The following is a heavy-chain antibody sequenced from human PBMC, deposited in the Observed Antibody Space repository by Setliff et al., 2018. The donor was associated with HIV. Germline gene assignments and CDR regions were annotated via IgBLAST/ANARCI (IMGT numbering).Heavy chain of an antibody. V-gene: IGHV3-23*01. CDR3: AKVRYSSGWYSNYYYYYGMDV. CDR1: GFTFSSYA. D-gene: IGHD6-19*01. Sequence: GGSLRLSCAASGFTFSSYAMSWVRQAPGKGLEWVSAISGSGGSTYYADSVKGRFTISRDNSKNTLYLQMNSLRAEDTAVYYCAKVRYSSGWYSNYYYYYGMDVWGQGTTVTVSS. J-gene: IGHJ6*02. CDR2: ISGSGGST.